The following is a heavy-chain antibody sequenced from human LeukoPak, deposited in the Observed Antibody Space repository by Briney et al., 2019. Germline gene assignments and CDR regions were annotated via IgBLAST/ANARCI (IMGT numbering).Heavy chain of an antibody. CDR3: ARKLLPAVTEGWFDP. CDR1: GYTFTGYY. D-gene: IGHD2-2*01. V-gene: IGHV1-2*02. Sequence: ASVKVSCKASGYTFTGYYMHWVRQAPGQGLEWMGWISPNSGGTKYAQKFQGRVTMTRDTSISTAYMELSSLTSDDTAVYYCARKLLPAVTEGWFDPWGQGTLVTVSS. J-gene: IGHJ5*02. CDR2: ISPNSGGT.